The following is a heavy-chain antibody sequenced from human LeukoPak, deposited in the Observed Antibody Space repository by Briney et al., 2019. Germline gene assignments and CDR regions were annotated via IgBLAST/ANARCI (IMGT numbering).Heavy chain of an antibody. CDR3: ARIGMAAAGVLSLNAVDH. D-gene: IGHD6-13*01. Sequence: SETLSLTCAVYGGSFSGYYWSWIRQPPGKGLEWIGEINHSGSTNYNPSLKSRVTISVDTSKNQFSLKLSSVTAADTAVYYCARIGMAAAGVLSLNAVDHWGQGTLVTVSS. V-gene: IGHV4-34*01. CDR2: INHSGST. J-gene: IGHJ4*01. CDR1: GGSFSGYY.